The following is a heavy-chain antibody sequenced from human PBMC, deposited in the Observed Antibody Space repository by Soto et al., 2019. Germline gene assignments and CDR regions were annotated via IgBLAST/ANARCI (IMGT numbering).Heavy chain of an antibody. CDR3: ASEFQYYDSNRSHFDY. D-gene: IGHD3-16*01. V-gene: IGHV6-1*01. Sequence: SETLSLTGAISGGSVSGNSAAWNWIRQSPSRGLEWLGRTYYRSKWYNDYAVSVKSRITVTPDTSKNQFSLHLNSVTPEDTAVYYCASEFQYYDSNRSHFDYCARGALVTVSS. CDR1: GGSVSGNSAA. J-gene: IGHJ4*02. CDR2: TYYRSKWYN.